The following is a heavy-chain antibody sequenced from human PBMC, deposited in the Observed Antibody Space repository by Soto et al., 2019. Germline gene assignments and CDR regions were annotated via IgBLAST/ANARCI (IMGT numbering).Heavy chain of an antibody. V-gene: IGHV4-59*01. CDR3: ARESGGGTPPGYGSFDY. D-gene: IGHD1-1*01. J-gene: IGHJ4*02. Sequence: SETLSLTCTVSGGSISSYYWSWIRQPPGKGLEWIGYIYYSGSTNYNPSLKSRVTISVDTSKNQFSLKLSSVTAADTAVYYCARESGGGTPPGYGSFDYWGQGTLVTVSS. CDR1: GGSISSYY. CDR2: IYYSGST.